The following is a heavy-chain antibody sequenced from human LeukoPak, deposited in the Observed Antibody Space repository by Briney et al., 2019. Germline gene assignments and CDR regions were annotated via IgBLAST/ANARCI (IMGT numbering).Heavy chain of an antibody. Sequence: SETLSLTCTVSGGPVSSGSYYWSWIRQPPGKGLEWIGYIYYSGSTNYNPSLKSRVTISVDTSKNQFSLKLSSVTAADTAVYYCARETYYYDSSGYRFDYWGQGTLVTVSS. CDR2: IYYSGST. CDR1: GGPVSSGSYY. J-gene: IGHJ4*02. CDR3: ARETYYYDSSGYRFDY. D-gene: IGHD3-22*01. V-gene: IGHV4-61*01.